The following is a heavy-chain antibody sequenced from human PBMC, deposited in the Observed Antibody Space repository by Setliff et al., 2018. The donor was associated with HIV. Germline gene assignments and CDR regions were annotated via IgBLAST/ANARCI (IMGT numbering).Heavy chain of an antibody. CDR2: ISPSDGST. CDR3: ARGRKDLTMVRVPNFDY. CDR1: GYTFTDYY. V-gene: IGHV1-46*01. D-gene: IGHD3-10*01. Sequence: ASVKVSCKASGYTFTDYYMHWVQQAPGQGLEWMGIISPSDGSTNYAQKFLGRVTLTRDTSLNTFYMELTNLRSEDTAFYYCARGRKDLTMVRVPNFDYWGQGTLVTVSS. J-gene: IGHJ4*02.